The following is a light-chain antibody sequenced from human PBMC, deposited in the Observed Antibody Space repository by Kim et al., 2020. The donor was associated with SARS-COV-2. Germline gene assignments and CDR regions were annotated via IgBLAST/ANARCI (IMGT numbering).Light chain of an antibody. CDR2: EAP. J-gene: IGKJ1*01. CDR3: QHLINCPQT. V-gene: IGKV3-11*01. CDR1: EFISTY. Sequence: GETPTPSGRASEFISTYLACNHQKPGQAPSSLIYEAPTRATGTPARFRGSGSGTDFPLTISSLEPEDFAVYNCQHLINCPQTFCEGTKGYIK.